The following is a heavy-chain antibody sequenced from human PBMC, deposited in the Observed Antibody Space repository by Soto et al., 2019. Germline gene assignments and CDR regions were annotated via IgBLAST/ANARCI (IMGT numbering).Heavy chain of an antibody. V-gene: IGHV4-59*11. CDR1: GASISSHY. D-gene: IGHD5-12*01. CDR2: IYYSGST. J-gene: IGHJ4*02. CDR3: ARGGDGYTYEGYYFDS. Sequence: QVQLQESGPGLVKPSETLSLACTVSGASISSHYWSWIRQPPGKGLEWIGYIYYSGSTTYNPTLKSRVTIPVDTSKNQFSLKLSSVTAADTAAYYCARGGDGYTYEGYYFDSWGQGTLVTVSS.